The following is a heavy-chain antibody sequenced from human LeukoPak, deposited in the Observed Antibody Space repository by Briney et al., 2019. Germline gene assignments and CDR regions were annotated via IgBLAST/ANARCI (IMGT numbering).Heavy chain of an antibody. D-gene: IGHD1-26*01. V-gene: IGHV3-23*01. J-gene: IGHJ4*02. CDR1: GFTFSSYA. CDR3: AKGDTTWELPHDD. CDR2: ISGSGGST. Sequence: GGSLRLSCAASGFTFSSYAMSWVRQAPGKGLEWVSAISGSGGSTYYADSVKGRFTISRDKSKNTLYLQMNSLRAEDTAVYYCAKGDTTWELPHDDWGQRTLVTVSS.